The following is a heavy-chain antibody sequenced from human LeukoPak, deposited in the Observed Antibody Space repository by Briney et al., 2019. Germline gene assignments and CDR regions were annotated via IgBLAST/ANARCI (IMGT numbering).Heavy chain of an antibody. D-gene: IGHD3-10*01. J-gene: IGHJ5*02. CDR2: INHSGST. V-gene: IGHV4-34*01. Sequence: PSETLSLTCAVYGGSFSGYYWSWIRQPPGKGLEWIGEINHSGSTNYNPSLKSRVTISVDTSKNQFYLKLSSVTAADTAVYYCARASQGLWFRYWFDPWGQGTLVTVSS. CDR1: GGSFSGYY. CDR3: ARASQGLWFRYWFDP.